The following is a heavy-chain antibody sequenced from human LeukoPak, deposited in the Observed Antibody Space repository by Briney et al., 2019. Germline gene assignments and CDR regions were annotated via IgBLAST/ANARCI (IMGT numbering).Heavy chain of an antibody. V-gene: IGHV1-18*01. Sequence: ASVKVSCKASGYTFTSYGISWVRQAPGQGLEWMGWISAYNGNTNYAQKLQGRVTMTTDTSTSTAYMELRSLRSDDTAVYYCARDGVGGGGGDYRSNYYYYYMDVWGKGTTVTISS. D-gene: IGHD4-17*01. J-gene: IGHJ6*03. CDR2: ISAYNGNT. CDR1: GYTFTSYG. CDR3: ARDGVGGGGGDYRSNYYYYYMDV.